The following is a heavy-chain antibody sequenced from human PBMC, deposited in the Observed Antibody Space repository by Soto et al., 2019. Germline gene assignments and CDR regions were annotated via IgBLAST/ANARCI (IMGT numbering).Heavy chain of an antibody. CDR2: ISWNSGDI. CDR3: AKDAVHVLLGYTYGAGGMDV. CDR1: GFTFDDYA. Sequence: LRLSCAASGFTFDDYAMHWVRLAPGKGLEWVSGISWNSGDIYYADSVKGRFTISRDNAKNSLYLQMNSLRPDDTAMYYCAKDAVHVLLGYTYGAGGMDVWGQGTTVTVSS. D-gene: IGHD5-18*01. J-gene: IGHJ6*02. V-gene: IGHV3-9*01.